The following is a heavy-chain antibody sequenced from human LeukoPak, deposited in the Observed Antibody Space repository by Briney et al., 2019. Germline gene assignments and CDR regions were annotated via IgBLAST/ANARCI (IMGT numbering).Heavy chain of an antibody. Sequence: SETLSLTCTVSGGSISSYYWSWIRQPPGKGLEWIGYIYYSGSTNYNPSLKSRVTISVDTSKNQFSLTLTSVTAADTAVYYCARDHRSGSYYDYWGQGTLVTVSS. CDR2: IYYSGST. J-gene: IGHJ4*02. V-gene: IGHV4-59*01. D-gene: IGHD1-26*01. CDR3: ARDHRSGSYYDY. CDR1: GGSISSYY.